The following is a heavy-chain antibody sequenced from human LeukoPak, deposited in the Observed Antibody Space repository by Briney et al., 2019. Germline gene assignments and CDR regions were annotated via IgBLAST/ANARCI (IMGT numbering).Heavy chain of an antibody. D-gene: IGHD3-10*01. CDR3: ARDAWFGAGRTFDY. V-gene: IGHV4-61*02. J-gene: IGHJ4*02. CDR2: VYSSGST. Sequence: PSETLSLTCTVSGGSISSGRYYWSWIRQPAGKGLEWIGRVYSSGSTDYNPSLKSRLSISVDTSKIQFSLRLSSVTVADTAVYYCARDAWFGAGRTFDYWGQGTLVTVSS. CDR1: GGSISSGRYY.